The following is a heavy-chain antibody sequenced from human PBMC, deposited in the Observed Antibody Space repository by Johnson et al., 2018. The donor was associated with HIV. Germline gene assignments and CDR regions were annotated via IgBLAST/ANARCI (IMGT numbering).Heavy chain of an antibody. J-gene: IGHJ3*02. V-gene: IGHV3-30*19. Sequence: QVQLVESGGGMVQPGGSLRLSCAASGFTFSSYGMHWVRQAPGKGLEWVAIISYDGSNKYYADSVKGRFTISRDNSKNTLYLQMNSLRAEDTAVYYWASDGNYGGKGNDAFDIWGQGTMVTVSS. CDR3: ASDGNYGGKGNDAFDI. CDR2: ISYDGSNK. CDR1: GFTFSSYG. D-gene: IGHD4-23*01.